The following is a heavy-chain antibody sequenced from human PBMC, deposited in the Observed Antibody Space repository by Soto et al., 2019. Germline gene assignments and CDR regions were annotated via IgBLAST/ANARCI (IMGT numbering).Heavy chain of an antibody. J-gene: IGHJ6*02. V-gene: IGHV4-61*01. CDR2: LYYSGIT. CDR3: AREGWNYYYGMDV. Sequence: SETLSLTCTVSGASANSGSSYWTWIRQPPGKGLEWIGHLYYSGITNYNPSLKSRVAISVDTTKNQFSLKMGSVTAADTAVYYCAREGWNYYYGMDVWGQGTTVTVSS. CDR1: GASANSGSSY. D-gene: IGHD3-3*01.